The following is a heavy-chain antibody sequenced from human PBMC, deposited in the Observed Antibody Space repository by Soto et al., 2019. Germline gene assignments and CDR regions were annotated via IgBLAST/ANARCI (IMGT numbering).Heavy chain of an antibody. J-gene: IGHJ6*02. V-gene: IGHV1-69*13. CDR1: GGTSSRYA. Sequence: GASVKLSWTASGGTSSRYAISWVRQAPGQGLEWMGGIIPIFGTANYAQKFRGRVTITADESTSTAYMELSSLRSEDTAVYYCARGQDSISWPYYYGMDGCGQGTTLIV. CDR3: ARGQDSISWPYYYGMDG. CDR2: IIPIFGTA. D-gene: IGHD6-13*01.